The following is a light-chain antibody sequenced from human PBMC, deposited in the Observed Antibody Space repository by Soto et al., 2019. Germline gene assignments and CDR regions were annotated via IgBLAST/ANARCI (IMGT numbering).Light chain of an antibody. CDR2: DVS. J-gene: IGLJ1*01. V-gene: IGLV2-14*01. Sequence: ALTQPASVSGSPGQSITISCTGTSSDVGGYNYVSWYQQHPGKAPKLMIYDVSNRPSGISNRFSGSKSGNTASLTISGLQAEDEADYYCSSYTGSSTYVFGTGTKVTVL. CDR1: SSDVGGYNY. CDR3: SSYTGSSTYV.